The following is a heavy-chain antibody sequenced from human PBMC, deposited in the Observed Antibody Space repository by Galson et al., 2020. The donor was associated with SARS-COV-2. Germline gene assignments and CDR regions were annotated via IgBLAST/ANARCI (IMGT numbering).Heavy chain of an antibody. D-gene: IGHD3-10*01. CDR1: GGSISSSSYY. Sequence: SETLSLTCTVSGGSISSSSYYWGWIRQPPGKGLEWIGSIYYSGSTYYNPSLKSRVTTSVDTSKNQFSLKLSSVTAADTAVYYCAREQRITMVQGVIHYYYGMDVWGQGTTVTVSS. CDR3: AREQRITMVQGVIHYYYGMDV. CDR2: IYYSGST. J-gene: IGHJ6*02. V-gene: IGHV4-39*07.